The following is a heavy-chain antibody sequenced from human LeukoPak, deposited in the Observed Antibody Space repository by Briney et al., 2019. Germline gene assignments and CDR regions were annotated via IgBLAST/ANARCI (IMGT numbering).Heavy chain of an antibody. CDR3: ARLDRLIHFDY. CDR1: GGSISSYY. CDR2: IHDIGSN. V-gene: IGHV4-59*08. D-gene: IGHD2-8*01. J-gene: IGHJ4*02. Sequence: SETLSLTCTISGGSISSYYWSWIRQPPGKGLEWIGYIHDIGSNNYNPSLKSRVAISVDTSKKQLSLKLGSVTAADTAVYYCARLDRLIHFDYWGQGTLVTVSS.